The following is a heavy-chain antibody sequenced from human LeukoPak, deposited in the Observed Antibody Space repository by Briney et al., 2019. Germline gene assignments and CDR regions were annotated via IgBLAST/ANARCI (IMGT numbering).Heavy chain of an antibody. J-gene: IGHJ4*02. Sequence: HPGRSLRLSCAASGFTFDDYAMHWVRQAPGKGLEWVSGISWNSGSIGYADSVKGRFTISRDNAKNSLYLQMNSLRAEDTALYYCAKAADILTGYYSTVDYWGQGTLVTVSS. CDR1: GFTFDDYA. CDR3: AKAADILTGYYSTVDY. CDR2: ISWNSGSI. V-gene: IGHV3-9*01. D-gene: IGHD3-9*01.